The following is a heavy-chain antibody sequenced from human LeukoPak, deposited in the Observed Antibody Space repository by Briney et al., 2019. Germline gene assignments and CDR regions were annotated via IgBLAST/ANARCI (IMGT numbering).Heavy chain of an antibody. Sequence: ASVKVSCKASGGTFSSYTISWVRLAPGQGHEWMGRIIPILGIANYAQKFQGRVTITADKSTSTAYMELSSLRSEDTAVYYCASVYCSSTSCLNWFDPWGQGTLVTVSS. CDR3: ASVYCSSTSCLNWFDP. CDR1: GGTFSSYT. J-gene: IGHJ5*02. D-gene: IGHD2-2*01. V-gene: IGHV1-69*02. CDR2: IIPILGIA.